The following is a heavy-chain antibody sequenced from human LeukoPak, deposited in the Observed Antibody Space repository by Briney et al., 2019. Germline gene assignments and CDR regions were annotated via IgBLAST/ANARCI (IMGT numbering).Heavy chain of an antibody. J-gene: IGHJ4*02. CDR2: IIPIFGTA. V-gene: IGHV1-69*01. Sequence: SVKVSCKASGGTFSSYAISWVRQAPGQGLEWMGGIIPIFGTANYAQKFQGRVTITADESTSTAYMELSSLRSEETAVYYCARSLSGSYQPHDYWGQGTLVTVSS. D-gene: IGHD1-26*01. CDR1: GGTFSSYA. CDR3: ARSLSGSYQPHDY.